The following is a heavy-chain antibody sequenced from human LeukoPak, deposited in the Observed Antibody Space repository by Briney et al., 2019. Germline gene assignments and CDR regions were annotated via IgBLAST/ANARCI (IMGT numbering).Heavy chain of an antibody. CDR1: GGSFSGYY. V-gene: IGHV4-34*01. CDR3: ARAGLSDY. CDR2: INHSGST. J-gene: IGHJ4*02. Sequence: SETPSLTCAVYGGSFSGYYWSWIRQPPGKGLEWIGEINHSGSTNYNPSLKSRVTISVDTSKNQFSLKLSSVTAADTAVYYCARAGLSDYWGQGTLVTVSS. D-gene: IGHD6-19*01.